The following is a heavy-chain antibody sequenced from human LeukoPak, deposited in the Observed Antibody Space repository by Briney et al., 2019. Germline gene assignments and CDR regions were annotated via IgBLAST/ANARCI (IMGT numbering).Heavy chain of an antibody. D-gene: IGHD4-17*01. CDR1: GFTFSNYA. CDR2: ISYDGSNK. V-gene: IGHV3-30-3*01. CDR3: IVFGDSNH. Sequence: QSGGSLRLSCAASGFTFSNYAMHWVRQAPGKGLEWVAVISYDGSNKYYADSVKGRFTISRDNSKNTLYLQMNSLRAEDTAVYYCIVFGDSNHWGQGTLVTVSS. J-gene: IGHJ5*02.